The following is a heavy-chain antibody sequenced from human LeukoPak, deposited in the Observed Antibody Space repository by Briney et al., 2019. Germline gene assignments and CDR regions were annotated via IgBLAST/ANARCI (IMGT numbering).Heavy chain of an antibody. CDR3: AKGGAMVPTIDY. CDR2: MNPNSGNT. D-gene: IGHD4/OR15-4a*01. CDR1: GYTFTSYD. J-gene: IGHJ4*02. V-gene: IGHV1-8*02. Sequence: ASVKVSCKASGYTFTSYDINWVRQATGQGLEWMGWMNPNSGNTDYAQKFQGRVTMTIDTSTTTTYMDLSSLTSDDTAIYYCAKGGAMVPTIDYWGQGTLVTVSS.